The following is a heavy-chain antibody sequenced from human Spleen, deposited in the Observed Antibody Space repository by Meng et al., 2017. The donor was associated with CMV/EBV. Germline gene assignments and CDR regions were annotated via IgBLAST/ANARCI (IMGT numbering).Heavy chain of an antibody. D-gene: IGHD1-14*01. CDR1: GFTLSSYW. V-gene: IGHV3-7*03. Sequence: GGSLRLSCAASGFTLSSYWMSWVRQAPGKGLEWVANIKQDGSEKYYEDSVKGRFTISRDNGKNSLFLQMNSLRAEDTAIYYCASPTNPFEDYWGQGTLVTVSS. CDR3: ASPTNPFEDY. J-gene: IGHJ4*02. CDR2: IKQDGSEK.